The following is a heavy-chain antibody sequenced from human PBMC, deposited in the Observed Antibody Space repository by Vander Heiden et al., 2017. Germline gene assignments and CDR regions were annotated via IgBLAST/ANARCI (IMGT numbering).Heavy chain of an antibody. CDR2: ISYDGSNK. D-gene: IGHD3-16*02. J-gene: IGHJ4*02. Sequence: QVQLVESGGGVVQPGRSLRPSCAASGFTFSSYGMHWVRQAPGKGLEWVAVISYDGSNKDYADSVKGRFTISRDNSKNTLYLQMNSLRAEDTAVYYCAKENRRYYFDYWGQGTLVTVSS. V-gene: IGHV3-30*18. CDR3: AKENRRYYFDY. CDR1: GFTFSSYG.